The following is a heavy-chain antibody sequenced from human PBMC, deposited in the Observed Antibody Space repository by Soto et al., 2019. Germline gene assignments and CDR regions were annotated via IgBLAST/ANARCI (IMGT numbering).Heavy chain of an antibody. D-gene: IGHD2-2*02. CDR3: ARVQTRSTSCYIPNLCYYYYAMDV. V-gene: IGHV1-8*01. CDR1: GYTFTSYD. Sequence: GASVKVSCKASGYTFTSYDINWVRQATGQGLEWMGWMNPNSGNTGYAQKFQGRVTMTRNTSISTAYMELSSLRSEDTAVYYCARVQTRSTSCYIPNLCYYYYAMDVWGQGTTVTVSS. J-gene: IGHJ6*02. CDR2: MNPNSGNT.